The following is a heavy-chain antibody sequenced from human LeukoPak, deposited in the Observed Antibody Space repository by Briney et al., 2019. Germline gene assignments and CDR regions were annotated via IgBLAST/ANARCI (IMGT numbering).Heavy chain of an antibody. CDR1: GFTFSSYA. D-gene: IGHD2-8*01. J-gene: IGHJ4*02. CDR3: ARGFRNGPFDC. V-gene: IGHV3-20*04. CDR2: INRNGGST. Sequence: GGSLRLSCTASGFTFSSYAMSWVRQPPGKGLEWVSGINRNGGSTHYADSVKGRFTISRDNAKNSHFLQMNSLRVEDTALYYCARGFRNGPFDCWGQGTLVTVSS.